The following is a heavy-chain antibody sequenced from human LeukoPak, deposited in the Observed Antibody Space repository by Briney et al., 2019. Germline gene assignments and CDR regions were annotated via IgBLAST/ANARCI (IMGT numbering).Heavy chain of an antibody. Sequence: GGSLRLSCAASGFTSGIYAVSWVRQAPGKGLEWVSAFSGGGDSYYADSVKGRFTISRDNSKNTLYLQMNSLRAEDTAVYYCAKDRAGYYYDSSGYYYASEFDYWGQGTLVTVSS. CDR2: FSGGGDS. CDR3: AKDRAGYYYDSSGYYYASEFDY. V-gene: IGHV3-23*01. CDR1: GFTSGIYA. D-gene: IGHD3-22*01. J-gene: IGHJ4*02.